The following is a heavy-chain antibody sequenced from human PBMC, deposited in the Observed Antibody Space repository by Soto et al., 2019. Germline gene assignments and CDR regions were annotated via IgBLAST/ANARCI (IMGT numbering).Heavy chain of an antibody. V-gene: IGHV4-4*02. J-gene: IGHJ4*02. CDR1: GGSFTSNNW. Sequence: SETLSLTCAVSGGSFTSNNWWTWVRQPPGQGLEWIGEIYRTGSSNYNPSLKSRVTISLDKSENQFSLKVTSLTAADTAVYYCASRDPGTSVDYWGQGTLVTVSS. CDR2: IYRTGSS. CDR3: ASRDPGTSVDY. D-gene: IGHD1-7*01.